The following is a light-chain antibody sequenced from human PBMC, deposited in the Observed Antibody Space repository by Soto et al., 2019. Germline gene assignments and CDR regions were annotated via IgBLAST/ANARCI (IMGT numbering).Light chain of an antibody. J-gene: IGKJ1*01. CDR3: KQYGSSPPWT. V-gene: IGKV3-20*01. CDR2: GAS. CDR1: QSVSNDF. Sequence: PSILSLSPGERATLSFRAIQSVSNDFLARYQQKPGQAPRLLIYGASSRATGIPDRFSGSGSGTDFTLTISRLEPEDFAVYYCKQYGSSPPWTFGQGSKVDIK.